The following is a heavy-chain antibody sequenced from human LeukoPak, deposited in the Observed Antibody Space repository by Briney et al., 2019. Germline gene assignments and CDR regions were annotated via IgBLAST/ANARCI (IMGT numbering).Heavy chain of an antibody. V-gene: IGHV4-59*08. CDR1: GGSISSYY. D-gene: IGHD3-16*01. CDR3: ATARGGGLYYFDY. J-gene: IGHJ4*02. Sequence: SETLSLTCTVSGGSISSYYWSWIRQPPGKGLEWIAYISDIGSINYNPSLKSRVTISLDTSKNQFSLKLSSVTAADTAVYYCATARGGGLYYFDYWGQGTLVTVSS. CDR2: ISDIGSI.